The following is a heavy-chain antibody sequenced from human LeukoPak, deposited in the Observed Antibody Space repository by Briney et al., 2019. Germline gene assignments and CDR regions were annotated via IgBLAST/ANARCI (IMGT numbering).Heavy chain of an antibody. CDR3: ARSESVWGSYDY. CDR2: INPNSGGT. Sequence: ASVKVSCKASGYTFTGYYMHWVRQAPGQGLEWMGWINPNSGGTNYAQKFQGRVTITRDTSISTAYMELSRLRSDDTAVYYCARSESVWGSYDYWGQGTLVTVSS. J-gene: IGHJ4*02. D-gene: IGHD3-16*01. CDR1: GYTFTGYY. V-gene: IGHV1-2*02.